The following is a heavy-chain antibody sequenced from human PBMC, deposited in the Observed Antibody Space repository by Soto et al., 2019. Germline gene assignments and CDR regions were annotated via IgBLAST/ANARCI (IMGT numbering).Heavy chain of an antibody. D-gene: IGHD6-19*01. CDR3: ARDRGIAVAEYYYGMDV. CDR2: INPSGGST. V-gene: IGHV1-46*01. CDR1: GYTFTSYY. J-gene: IGHJ6*02. Sequence: ASVKVSCKASGYTFTSYYMHWVRQAPGQGLEWMGIINPSGGSTSYAQKCQGRVTMSRDTSTSTVYMELSSLRSEDTAVYYCARDRGIAVAEYYYGMDVWGQGTTVTVSS.